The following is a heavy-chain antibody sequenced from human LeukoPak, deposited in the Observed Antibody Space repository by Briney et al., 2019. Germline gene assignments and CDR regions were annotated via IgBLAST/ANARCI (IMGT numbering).Heavy chain of an antibody. D-gene: IGHD6-6*01. J-gene: IGHJ4*02. V-gene: IGHV3-64*01. CDR1: GLTFSSYT. CDR2: ISSNGGST. Sequence: GGSLRLSCAASGLTFSSYTMHWVRQAPGKGLEYVSAISSNGGSTYYANSVKGRFTISRDNSKNTLYLQMGSLRAEDMAVYYCARGGYSSSPFDYWGQGTLVTVSS. CDR3: ARGGYSSSPFDY.